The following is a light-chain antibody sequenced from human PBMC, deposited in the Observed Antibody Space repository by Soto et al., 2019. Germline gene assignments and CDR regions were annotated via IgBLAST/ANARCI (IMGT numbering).Light chain of an antibody. V-gene: IGKV3-20*01. Sequence: EIVLTQSPGTLSLSPGERATLSCRASQSVSSSYLAWYQQKPGQAPRLLICGATSRATGIPDRFSGSGSGTDFTLTISRLEPEDFAVYYCQQYGSSPRTFGQGTMVEIK. CDR1: QSVSSSY. CDR3: QQYGSSPRT. J-gene: IGKJ1*01. CDR2: GAT.